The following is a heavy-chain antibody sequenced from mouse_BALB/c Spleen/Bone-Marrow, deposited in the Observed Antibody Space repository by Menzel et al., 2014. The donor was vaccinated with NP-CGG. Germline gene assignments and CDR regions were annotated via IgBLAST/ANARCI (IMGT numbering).Heavy chain of an antibody. CDR1: GFTFSSYA. CDR3: ARVIGRRCFDV. CDR2: ISGGCSYT. Sequence: EVQVVESGGGLVKPGGSLKLSCAASGFTFSSYALSWVRQSPERRLEWVAEISGGCSYTYYPDTVTGRFTISRDNAKNTLYLEMRSLRSEDTAMYYCARVIGRRCFDVWGAGTTVTVSS. D-gene: IGHD4-1*01. J-gene: IGHJ1*01. V-gene: IGHV5-9-4*01.